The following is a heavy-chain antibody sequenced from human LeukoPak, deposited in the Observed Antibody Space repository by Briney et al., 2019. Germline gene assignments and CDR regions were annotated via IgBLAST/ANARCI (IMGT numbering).Heavy chain of an antibody. D-gene: IGHD5-18*01. Sequence: ASLKVSCKASGYNFNSYGISWLRQVPGQGLEWMGWISGYNGLTRYGKNVQGRVTLTTDTSTSTVYMELSSLRSEDTAVYYCARDLRGYSYGYDYWGQGTLVTVSS. V-gene: IGHV1-18*01. CDR3: ARDLRGYSYGYDY. CDR1: GYNFNSYG. CDR2: ISGYNGLT. J-gene: IGHJ4*02.